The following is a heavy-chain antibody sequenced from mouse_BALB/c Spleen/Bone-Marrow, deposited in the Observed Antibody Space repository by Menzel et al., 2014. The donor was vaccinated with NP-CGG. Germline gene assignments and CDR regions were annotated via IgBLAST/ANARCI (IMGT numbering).Heavy chain of an antibody. D-gene: IGHD1-1*01. CDR1: GFTFSSYG. V-gene: IGHV5-6-3*01. Sequence: DVKLVESGGGLVQPGGSLKLSCAASGFTFSSYGMSWVRQTPDKRLELVATINSNGGSTYYPDSVKGRFTISRDNAKNTLYLQMSSLKSEDTAMYYCARDPLYYYAWGQGTLVTASA. CDR3: ARDPLYYYA. CDR2: INSNGGST. J-gene: IGHJ3*01.